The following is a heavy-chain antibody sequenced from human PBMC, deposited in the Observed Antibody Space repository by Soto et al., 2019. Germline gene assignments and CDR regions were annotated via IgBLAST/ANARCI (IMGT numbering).Heavy chain of an antibody. CDR3: AHSGIAARRPTTFDY. V-gene: IGHV2-5*02. D-gene: IGHD6-6*01. J-gene: IGHJ4*02. CDR1: GFSLSTSGVG. CDR2: IYWDDDK. Sequence: QITLKESGPTLVKPTQTLTLTCTFSGFSLSTSGVGVGWIRQPPGKALEWLALIYWDDDKRYSPSLKSRLTITKDTSKNQVVLTMTNMDTVDTATYYCAHSGIAARRPTTFDYWGQGTLVTVSS.